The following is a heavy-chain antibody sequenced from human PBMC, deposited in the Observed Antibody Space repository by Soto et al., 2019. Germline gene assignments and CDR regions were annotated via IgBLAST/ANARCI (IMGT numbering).Heavy chain of an antibody. CDR1: GGSIRGGPYS. J-gene: IGHJ2*01. Sequence: QLQLQESGSGLVKPSQTLSLTCAVSGGSIRGGPYSWSWIRQPPGKGLEWIGYISHSGSTYYNPSLQSRVTISGDRSKNHFSLNLSSVTAADTAVYYCARGYCGRSACYDFEGYFDLWGRGTLITVSS. CDR2: ISHSGST. V-gene: IGHV4-30-2*01. CDR3: ARGYCGRSACYDFEGYFDL. D-gene: IGHD2-2*01.